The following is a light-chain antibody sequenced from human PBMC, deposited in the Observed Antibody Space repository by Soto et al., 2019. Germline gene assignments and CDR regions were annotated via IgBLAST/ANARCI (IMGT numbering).Light chain of an antibody. Sequence: EIVMTQSPATLSVSPGERATLSCRASQSVSSDLAWYQQKPGQAPRPLIYGASTRATGILARFSGSGSGTEFTLTISSMQSEDFAVYYCQQYNNWPFTFGQGTRMEIK. CDR2: GAS. CDR3: QQYNNWPFT. J-gene: IGKJ5*01. CDR1: QSVSSD. V-gene: IGKV3-15*01.